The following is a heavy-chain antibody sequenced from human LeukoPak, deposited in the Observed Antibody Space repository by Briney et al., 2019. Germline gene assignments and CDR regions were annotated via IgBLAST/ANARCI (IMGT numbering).Heavy chain of an antibody. Sequence: GGSLRLSCAASGFTFSSYWMNWARQAPGKGLEWVAVISYDGSNKDYGDSVKGRFTISRDNSKNTLDLQMNSLRAEDTAVYYCAKEEKWLADSYGLDVWGQGTTVTVSS. CDR1: GFTFSSYW. CDR3: AKEEKWLADSYGLDV. CDR2: ISYDGSNK. V-gene: IGHV3-30*18. J-gene: IGHJ6*02. D-gene: IGHD6-19*01.